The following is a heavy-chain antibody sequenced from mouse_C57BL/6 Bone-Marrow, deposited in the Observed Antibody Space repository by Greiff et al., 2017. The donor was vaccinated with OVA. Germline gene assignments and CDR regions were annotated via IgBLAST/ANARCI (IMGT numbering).Heavy chain of an antibody. CDR2: IDPSDSYT. J-gene: IGHJ2*01. Sequence: QVQLKQPGAELVMPGASVKLSCKASGYTFTSYWMHWVKQRPGQGLEWIGEIDPSDSYTNYHQKFKGKSTLTVDKSSSAAYMQLSSLTSEDSAVYYCAAATVVDPNYFDYWGQGTTLTVSS. CDR3: AAATVVDPNYFDY. D-gene: IGHD1-1*01. V-gene: IGHV1-69*01. CDR1: GYTFTSYW.